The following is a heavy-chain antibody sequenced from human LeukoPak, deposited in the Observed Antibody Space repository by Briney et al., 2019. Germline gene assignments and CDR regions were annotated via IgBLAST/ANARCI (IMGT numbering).Heavy chain of an antibody. V-gene: IGHV4-59*01. J-gene: IGHJ6*03. CDR2: IYYSGST. CDR1: GGSISSYY. CDR3: ARGGGFWSGYDYYYYYYMDV. Sequence: SETLSLTCTVSGGSISSYYWSWIRQPPGRGLEWIGYIYYSGSTNYNPSLKSRVTISVDTSKNQFSLKLSSVTAADTAVYYCARGGGFWSGYDYYYYYYMDVWGKGTTVTVSS. D-gene: IGHD3-3*01.